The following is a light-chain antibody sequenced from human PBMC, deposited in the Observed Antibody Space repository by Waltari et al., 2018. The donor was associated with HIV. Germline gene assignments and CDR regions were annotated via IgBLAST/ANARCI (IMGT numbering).Light chain of an antibody. CDR3: QSYDSGLRGWV. Sequence: QSVLTQSPSVSGAPGQRVTISCTGTRSNIGAGFDVTWYQHLPATAHKLLIFGDKPRPSGVPDRFSGSMSCTSASLAITWLQADDEAYYYCQSYDSGLRGWVFGGGTKLTVL. V-gene: IGLV1-40*01. CDR2: GDK. CDR1: RSNIGAGFD. J-gene: IGLJ3*02.